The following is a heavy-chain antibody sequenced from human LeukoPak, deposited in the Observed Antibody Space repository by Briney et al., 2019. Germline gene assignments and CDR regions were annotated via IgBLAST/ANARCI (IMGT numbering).Heavy chain of an antibody. CDR2: IKQDGSEK. CDR3: ARDRDIVVVPAATTSCWFDP. CDR1: GFTFSSYW. J-gene: IGHJ5*02. D-gene: IGHD2-2*01. Sequence: PGGSLRLSCAASGFTFSSYWMSWVRQAPGKGLEWVANIKQDGSEKYYVDSVKGRFTISRDNAKNSLYLQMNSLRAEDTAVYYCARDRDIVVVPAATTSCWFDPWGQGTLVTVSS. V-gene: IGHV3-7*01.